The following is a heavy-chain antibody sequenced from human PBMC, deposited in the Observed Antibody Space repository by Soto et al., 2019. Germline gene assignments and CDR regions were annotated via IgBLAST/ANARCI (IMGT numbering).Heavy chain of an antibody. V-gene: IGHV1-18*01. CDR3: ARDMVTIFGVVIKD. CDR1: GYTFTNYG. CDR2: INSYNGNT. Sequence: QVQLVQSGAEVKKPGASVKVSCKASGYTFTNYGITWVRQAPGQGREWMGWINSYNGNTHYAQKLQGRVTMTTDTSTSTAYMELRSLRSDDTAVYYCARDMVTIFGVVIKDWGQGTLVTVSS. J-gene: IGHJ4*02. D-gene: IGHD3-3*01.